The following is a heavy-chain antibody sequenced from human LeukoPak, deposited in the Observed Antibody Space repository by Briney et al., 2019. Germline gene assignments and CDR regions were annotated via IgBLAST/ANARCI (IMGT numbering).Heavy chain of an antibody. D-gene: IGHD1-26*01. CDR2: IYYTGST. J-gene: IGHJ5*02. CDR3: GRGGNYWPQSSFEP. V-gene: IGHV4-59*01. Sequence: ASESLSLACTVAGGSMSTYYCGSIRQPPGKWLEWIVYIYYTGSTSFNPSLKSGVTMSLDASRNQCSLELNSVAPANTAGYNWGRGGNYWPQSSFEPWGGGTLVSVS. CDR1: GGSMSTYY.